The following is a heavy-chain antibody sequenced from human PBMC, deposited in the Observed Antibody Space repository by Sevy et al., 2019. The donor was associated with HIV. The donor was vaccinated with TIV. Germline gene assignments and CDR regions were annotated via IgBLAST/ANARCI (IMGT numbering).Heavy chain of an antibody. CDR2: ISSSSDSSRTL. V-gene: IGHV3-48*01. CDR3: ARPDLSGWYFDF. CDR1: GFTFSSYS. D-gene: IGHD6-19*01. J-gene: IGHJ4*01. Sequence: GGSLRLSCVASGFTFSSYSMNWVRQAPGKGLEWVSYISSSSDSSRTLYYADSVKGRFSISRDNAKNSVHLQMTSLRVEDTAVYYCARPDLSGWYFDFWAHRTLVTVSS.